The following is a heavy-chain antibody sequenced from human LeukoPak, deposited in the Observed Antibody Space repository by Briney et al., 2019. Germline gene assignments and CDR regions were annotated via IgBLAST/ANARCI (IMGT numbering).Heavy chain of an antibody. CDR2: IYHSGST. CDR3: ARHGGGRYCSSTSCFWFDP. CDR1: GYSISSGYY. Sequence: PSETLSLTCAVSGYSISSGYYWGWIRQPPGKGLEWIGSIYHSGSTYYNPSLKSRVTISVDTSKNQFSLKLSSVTAADTAVYYCARHGGGRYCSSTSCFWFDPWGQGTLVTVSS. V-gene: IGHV4-38-2*01. D-gene: IGHD2-2*01. J-gene: IGHJ5*02.